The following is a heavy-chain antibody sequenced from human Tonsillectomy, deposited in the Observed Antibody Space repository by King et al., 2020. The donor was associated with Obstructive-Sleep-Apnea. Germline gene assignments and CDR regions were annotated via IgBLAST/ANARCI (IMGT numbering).Heavy chain of an antibody. CDR3: ARSITGTNDDAFDI. J-gene: IGHJ3*02. CDR2: MNPNSGNT. Sequence: QLVQSGAEVKKPGASVKVSCKVSGYTFTSSDINWVRQATGQGLEWRGWMNPNSGNTGFAQKFQGRVTMTRNTSISTAYMELTSLRSEDTAVYYCARSITGTNDDAFDIWGQGTMVTVS. CDR1: GYTFTSSD. V-gene: IGHV1-8*01. D-gene: IGHD1-7*01.